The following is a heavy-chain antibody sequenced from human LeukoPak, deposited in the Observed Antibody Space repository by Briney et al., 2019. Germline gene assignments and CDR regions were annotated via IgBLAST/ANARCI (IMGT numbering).Heavy chain of an antibody. CDR3: AKQGYGSGTYVLDY. D-gene: IGHD3-10*01. CDR2: IWFDGSNK. CDR1: GFTFSNYG. Sequence: GGSLRPSCAASGFTFSNYGMHWVRQAPGKGLEWVALIWFDGSNKDYADSVKGRFTISRDNSNNMLYLQMNSLRTEDTAVYYCAKQGYGSGTYVLDYWGQGTLVTVSS. J-gene: IGHJ4*02. V-gene: IGHV3-33*03.